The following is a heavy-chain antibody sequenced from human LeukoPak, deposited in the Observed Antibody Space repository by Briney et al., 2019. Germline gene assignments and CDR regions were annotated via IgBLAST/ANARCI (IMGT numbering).Heavy chain of an antibody. D-gene: IGHD2-21*02. CDR1: GFTFSSYS. Sequence: GGSLRLSCAASGFTFSSYSMNWVRQAPGKGLEWVSAISGSGGTTSYADFVKGRFTISRDNSKNTLYLQMNSLRVEDTALYYCAKGDCGGACYVVDYWGQGTRVTVSS. CDR3: AKGDCGGACYVVDY. J-gene: IGHJ4*02. V-gene: IGHV3-23*01. CDR2: ISGSGGTT.